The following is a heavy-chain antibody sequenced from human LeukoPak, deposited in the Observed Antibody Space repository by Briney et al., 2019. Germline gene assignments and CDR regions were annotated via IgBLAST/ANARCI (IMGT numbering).Heavy chain of an antibody. CDR2: VSTSGSSI. J-gene: IGHJ3*02. V-gene: IGHV3-21*01. D-gene: IGHD3-10*01. Sequence: GGSLRLSCAASGFTFGSYPMNWVRQAPGKGLEWVSSVSTSGSSIYYADSVKGRFTISRDNAKNSLYLQMNSLRVEDTAVYYCARDGVRGVPRAFDIWGQGTMVTVSS. CDR1: GFTFGSYP. CDR3: ARDGVRGVPRAFDI.